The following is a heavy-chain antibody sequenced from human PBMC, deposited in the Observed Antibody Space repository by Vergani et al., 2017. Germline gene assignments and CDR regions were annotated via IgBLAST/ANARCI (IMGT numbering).Heavy chain of an antibody. CDR1: GFTFSNSA. J-gene: IGHJ4*02. CDR2: ISGHGDRT. Sequence: EVHLLESGGGQVEAGGSLRLSCVASGFTFSNSAMSWVRQTSGKGLEWVSAISGHGDRTYYADSVKGRFTISRDNSKNTVYLQMNSLKAEDRAVYYCARERVPRPYSSGWGLDYWGQGTLVTVSS. D-gene: IGHD6-19*01. V-gene: IGHV3-23*01. CDR3: ARERVPRPYSSGWGLDY.